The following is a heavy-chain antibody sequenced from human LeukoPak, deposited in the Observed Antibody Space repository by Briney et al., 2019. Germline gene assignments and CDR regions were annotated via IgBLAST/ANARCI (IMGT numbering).Heavy chain of an antibody. CDR1: GFTFSSYS. CDR2: ISSSSSYI. CDR3: AKGLYCSSTSCFRYYYYMDV. V-gene: IGHV3-21*01. Sequence: GGSLRLSCAASGFTFSSYSMNWVRQAPGKGLEWVSSISSSSSYIYYADSVKGRFTISRDNSKNTLYLQMNSLRAEDTAVYYCAKGLYCSSTSCFRYYYYMDVWGKGTTVTVSS. J-gene: IGHJ6*03. D-gene: IGHD2-2*01.